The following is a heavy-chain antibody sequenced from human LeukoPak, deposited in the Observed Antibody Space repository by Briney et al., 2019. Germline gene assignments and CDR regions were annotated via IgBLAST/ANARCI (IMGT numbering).Heavy chain of an antibody. V-gene: IGHV1-2*02. CDR2: INPNSGGT. Sequence: GASVKVSCKASGYTFTGYYMHWVRQAPGQGLEWMGWINPNSGGTNYAQKFQGRVTMTRDTSISTAYMELSRLRSDDTAVYYCARDSDSSGYYIRDYWGQGTLVTVSS. D-gene: IGHD3-22*01. CDR3: ARDSDSSGYYIRDY. J-gene: IGHJ4*02. CDR1: GYTFTGYY.